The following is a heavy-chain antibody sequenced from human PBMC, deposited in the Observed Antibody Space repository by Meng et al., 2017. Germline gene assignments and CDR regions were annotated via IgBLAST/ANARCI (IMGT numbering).Heavy chain of an antibody. CDR2: ISSSSSYI. D-gene: IGHD3-10*01. Sequence: GESLKISCAASGFTFSSYSMNWVRQAPGKGLEWVSSISSSSSYIYYADSVKGRFTISRDNSKNTLYLQMNSLRAEDTAVYYCAKTGLNYGSGSPWDDYWGQGTLVTVS. V-gene: IGHV3-21*04. CDR3: AKTGLNYGSGSPWDDY. J-gene: IGHJ4*02. CDR1: GFTFSSYS.